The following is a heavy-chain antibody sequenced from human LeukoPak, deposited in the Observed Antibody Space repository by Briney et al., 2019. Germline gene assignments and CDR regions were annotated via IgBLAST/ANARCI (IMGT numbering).Heavy chain of an antibody. CDR2: ISYDGSNK. CDR3: ARDTHPYYYYYGMDV. V-gene: IGHV3-30-3*01. J-gene: IGHJ6*02. Sequence: GGSLRLSCAASGFTFSSYAMHWVRQAPGKGLEWVAVISYDGSNKYYADSVKGRFTISRDNSKNTLYLQMNSLRAEDTAVYYCARDTHPYYYYYGMDVWGQGTTVTVSS. CDR1: GFTFSSYA.